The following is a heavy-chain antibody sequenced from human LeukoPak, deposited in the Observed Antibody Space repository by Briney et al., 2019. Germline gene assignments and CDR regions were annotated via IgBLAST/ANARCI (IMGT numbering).Heavy chain of an antibody. V-gene: IGHV1-8*01. J-gene: IGHJ6*02. CDR1: GYTFTSYD. Sequence: ASVKVSCKSSGYTFTSYDINWVRQATGQGLEWMGWMNPNSGNTGYAQKFQGRVTMTRNTSISTAYMELSSLSSEDTAVYYCVRSKVTSYCFYGMDVWGQGPTVTVSS. D-gene: IGHD2-21*01. CDR3: VRSKVTSYCFYGMDV. CDR2: MNPNSGNT.